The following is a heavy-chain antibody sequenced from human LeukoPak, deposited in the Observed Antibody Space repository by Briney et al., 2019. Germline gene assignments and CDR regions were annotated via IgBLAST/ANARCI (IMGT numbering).Heavy chain of an antibody. CDR1: GGSISSYY. J-gene: IGHJ4*02. CDR2: IYYSGST. V-gene: IGHV4-59*01. D-gene: IGHD6-6*01. Sequence: SETLSLTCTVSGGSISSYYWSWIRQPPGKGLEWIGYIYYSGSTNYNPSLRSRVTISVDTSKNQFSLKLSSVTAADTAVYYCARAVYSSSSGFDYWGQGTLVTVSS. CDR3: ARAVYSSSSGFDY.